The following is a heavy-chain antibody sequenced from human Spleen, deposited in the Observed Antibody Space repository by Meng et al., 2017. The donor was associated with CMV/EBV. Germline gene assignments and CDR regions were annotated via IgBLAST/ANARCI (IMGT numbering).Heavy chain of an antibody. J-gene: IGHJ6*02. CDR1: GGTFSNYA. Sequence: SVKVSCKASGGTFSNYAIGWVRQAPGQGLEWMGGILPIFGTANYARKFQGRVTTITDESTNTAYMELSSLKSDDTAVYYCARGSPATPSQYTFYGFDVWGQGTTVTVSS. V-gene: IGHV1-69*05. CDR2: ILPIFGTA. D-gene: IGHD2-2*02. CDR3: ARGSPATPSQYTFYGFDV.